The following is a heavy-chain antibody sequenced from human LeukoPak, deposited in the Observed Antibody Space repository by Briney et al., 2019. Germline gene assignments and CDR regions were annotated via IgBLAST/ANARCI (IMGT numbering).Heavy chain of an antibody. CDR2: ISYDGSNK. J-gene: IGHJ6*03. CDR1: GFTFSSYA. CDR3: AKVTKPSYYYYIDV. Sequence: QAGGSLRLSCAASGFTFSSYAMHWVRQAPGKGLEWVADISYDGSNKYYADSVKGRFTISRDNSKNTLYLQMNSLRVEDTAVYYCAKVTKPSYYYYIDVWGKGTTVTISS. V-gene: IGHV3-30*04. D-gene: IGHD4-11*01.